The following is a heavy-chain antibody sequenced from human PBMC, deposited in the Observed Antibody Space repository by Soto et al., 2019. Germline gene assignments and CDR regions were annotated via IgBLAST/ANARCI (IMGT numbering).Heavy chain of an antibody. Sequence: SETLSITCTVSGGSISSYYWSWIRQPPGKGLEWIGYIYYSGSTNYNPSLKSRVTISVDTSKNQFSLKLSSVTAADTAVYYCARSFFAMGLDYWGQGTLVTVSS. CDR2: IYYSGST. J-gene: IGHJ4*02. D-gene: IGHD5-18*01. V-gene: IGHV4-59*01. CDR1: GGSISSYY. CDR3: ARSFFAMGLDY.